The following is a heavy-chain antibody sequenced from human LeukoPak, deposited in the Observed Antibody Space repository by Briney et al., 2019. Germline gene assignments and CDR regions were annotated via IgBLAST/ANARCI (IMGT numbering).Heavy chain of an antibody. CDR3: ARVKVGSSGWYGGDY. CDR1: GFTFSSYS. Sequence: KPGGSLRLSCAASGFTFSSYSMNWVRQAPGKGLEWVSSISSSSSYIYYADSVKGRFTISRDNAKNSLYLQMNSPRAEDTAVYYCARVKVGSSGWYGGDYWGQGTLVTVSS. J-gene: IGHJ4*02. CDR2: ISSSSSYI. D-gene: IGHD6-19*01. V-gene: IGHV3-21*01.